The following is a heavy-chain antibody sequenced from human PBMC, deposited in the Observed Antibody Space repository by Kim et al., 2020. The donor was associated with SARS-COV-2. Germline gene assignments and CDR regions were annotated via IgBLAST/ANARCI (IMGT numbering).Heavy chain of an antibody. V-gene: IGHV3-23*01. CDR2: ISGSGGST. D-gene: IGHD6-13*01. Sequence: GGSLRLSCAASGFTFSSYAMSWVRQAPGKGLEWVSSISGSGGSTYYADSVKGRFTISRDNSKNTLYLQMNSLRAEDTAVYYCAKRHSSSLGRDAFDIWGQGTMVTVSS. J-gene: IGHJ3*02. CDR1: GFTFSSYA. CDR3: AKRHSSSLGRDAFDI.